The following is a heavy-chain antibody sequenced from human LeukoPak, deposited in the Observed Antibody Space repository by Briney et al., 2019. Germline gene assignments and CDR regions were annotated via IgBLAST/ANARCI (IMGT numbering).Heavy chain of an antibody. D-gene: IGHD6-19*01. CDR2: IKQDGSEK. J-gene: IGHJ4*02. Sequence: EGSLRLSCAASGFTFSSYWMSWVRQAPGKGLEWVANIKQDGSEKYYVDSVKGRFTISRDNAKNSLYLQMNSLRAEDTAVYYCARTWAGAFFDYWGQGTLVTVSS. CDR3: ARTWAGAFFDY. CDR1: GFTFSSYW. V-gene: IGHV3-7*01.